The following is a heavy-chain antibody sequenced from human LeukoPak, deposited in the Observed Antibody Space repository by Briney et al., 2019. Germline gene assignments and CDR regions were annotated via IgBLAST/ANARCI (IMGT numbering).Heavy chain of an antibody. Sequence: SVKVSCKASGVTFSSYAISWVRQAPGQGLEWMGRIIPILGIANYAQKFQGRVTITADKSTSTAYMELSSLRSEDTAVYYCARGTLPDYYYYGMDVWGQGTTVTVSS. V-gene: IGHV1-69*04. CDR3: ARGTLPDYYYYGMDV. J-gene: IGHJ6*02. D-gene: IGHD3-10*01. CDR2: IIPILGIA. CDR1: GVTFSSYA.